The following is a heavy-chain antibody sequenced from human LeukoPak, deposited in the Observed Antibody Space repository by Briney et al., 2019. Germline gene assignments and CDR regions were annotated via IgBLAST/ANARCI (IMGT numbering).Heavy chain of an antibody. CDR1: GGSISSGGYY. J-gene: IGHJ4*02. CDR2: IYSSGST. CDR3: ATGRALGSSGKELDY. V-gene: IGHV4-31*03. Sequence: SETLSLNCTVSGGSISSGGYYWSCIRQHPGKGLEWIGYIYSSGSTYYNPSLKSRVTISVYTSKNQFSLKLSSVTAADTSVYYCATGRALGSSGKELDYWGQGTLVTVSS. D-gene: IGHD3-22*01.